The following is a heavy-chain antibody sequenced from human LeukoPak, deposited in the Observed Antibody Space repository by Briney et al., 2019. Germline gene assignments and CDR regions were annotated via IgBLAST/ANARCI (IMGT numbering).Heavy chain of an antibody. Sequence: PSETLSLTCTVSGVSINTYYWGWIRQPPGKGLEWIGYIYYTGTTNNNPSLKSRITMSVDTSRNQFSLNLQSVTAADTAVYYCARGMVTTAVGAFDVWGQGTMVTVSS. CDR1: GVSINTYY. V-gene: IGHV4-59*01. CDR2: IYYTGTT. D-gene: IGHD4-17*01. CDR3: ARGMVTTAVGAFDV. J-gene: IGHJ3*01.